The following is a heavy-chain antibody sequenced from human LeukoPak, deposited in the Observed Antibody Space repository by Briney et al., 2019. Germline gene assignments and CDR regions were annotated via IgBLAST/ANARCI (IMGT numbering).Heavy chain of an antibody. CDR1: GFTFDDYA. D-gene: IGHD2-2*01. CDR2: ISWNSGSI. V-gene: IGHV3-9*01. CDR3: ARDGGSAMPFDY. J-gene: IGHJ4*02. Sequence: GGSLRLSCAASGFTFDDYAMHWVRQAPGKGLEWVSGISWNSGSIGYADSVKGRFTISRDNAKNSLYLQMNSLRAEDTAVYCCARDGGSAMPFDYWGQGTLVTVSS.